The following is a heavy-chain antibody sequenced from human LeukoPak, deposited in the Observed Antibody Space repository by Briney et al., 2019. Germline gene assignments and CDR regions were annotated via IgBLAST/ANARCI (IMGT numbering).Heavy chain of an antibody. CDR2: IYYSGST. Sequence: PSETLSLTCTVSGGSISSSSYYWGWIRQPPGKGLEWIGSIYYSGSTYYNPSLKSRVTISVDTSKNQFSLKLSSVTAADTAVYYCARATHYYDSSGYYYGWFDPWGQGTLVTVSS. V-gene: IGHV4-39*07. CDR3: ARATHYYDSSGYYYGWFDP. J-gene: IGHJ5*02. D-gene: IGHD3-22*01. CDR1: GGSISSSSYY.